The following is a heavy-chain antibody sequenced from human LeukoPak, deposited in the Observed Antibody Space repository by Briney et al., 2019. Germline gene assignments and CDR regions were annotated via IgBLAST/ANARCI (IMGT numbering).Heavy chain of an antibody. CDR1: GFTFSSYE. CDR3: ARSEEMVRGVILPIPPFDY. CDR2: ISSSSSYI. Sequence: GGSLRLSCAASGFTFSSYEMNWVRQAPGKGLEWVSSISSSSSYIYYADSVKGRFTISRDNAKNSLYLQMNSLRAEDTAVYYCARSEEMVRGVILPIPPFDYWGQGTLVTVSS. V-gene: IGHV3-21*01. D-gene: IGHD3-10*01. J-gene: IGHJ4*02.